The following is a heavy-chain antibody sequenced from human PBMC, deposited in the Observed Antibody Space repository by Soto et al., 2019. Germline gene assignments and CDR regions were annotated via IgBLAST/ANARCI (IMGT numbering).Heavy chain of an antibody. Sequence: SVKVSCKASGGTFSSYAISWVRQAPGQGLEWMGGIIPIFGTANYAQKFQGRVTITADESTSTAYMELSSLRSEDTAVYYCARFYSSSSDDLDYWGQGTLVTVSS. CDR1: GGTFSSYA. CDR2: IIPIFGTA. CDR3: ARFYSSSSDDLDY. J-gene: IGHJ4*02. V-gene: IGHV1-69*13. D-gene: IGHD6-6*01.